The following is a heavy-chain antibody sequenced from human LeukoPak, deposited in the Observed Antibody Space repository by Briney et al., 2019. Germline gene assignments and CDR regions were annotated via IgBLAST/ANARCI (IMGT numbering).Heavy chain of an antibody. J-gene: IGHJ6*02. CDR2: ISAYNGNT. D-gene: IGHD1-26*01. Sequence: ASVKVSCKASGYTFTSYGISWVRQAPGQGLEWMGWISAYNGNTKYSQKFQGRVTITRDTSASTAYMELSSLRSEDTAVYYCARDGRFIVADYYYGMDVWGQGTTVTVSS. V-gene: IGHV1-18*01. CDR3: ARDGRFIVADYYYGMDV. CDR1: GYTFTSYG.